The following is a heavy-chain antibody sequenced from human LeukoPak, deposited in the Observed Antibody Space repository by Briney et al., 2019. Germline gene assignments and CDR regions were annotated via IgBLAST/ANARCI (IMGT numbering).Heavy chain of an antibody. CDR3: ARDRVAARSIDY. CDR1: GFTFSHYG. D-gene: IGHD6-6*01. Sequence: PGGSLRLSCATSGFTFSHYGMHWIRQAPGKGLEWVAVIWSDGTNSFYADPVKGRFTISRDNFQRTVYLQMNSLRAEDTAVYYCARDRVAARSIDYWGQGTLVTVSS. V-gene: IGHV3-33*01. J-gene: IGHJ4*02. CDR2: IWSDGTNS.